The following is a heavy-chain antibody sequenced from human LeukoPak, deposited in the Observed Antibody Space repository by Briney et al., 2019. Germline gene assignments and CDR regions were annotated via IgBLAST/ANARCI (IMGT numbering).Heavy chain of an antibody. J-gene: IGHJ4*02. CDR3: ARDLYYYDSSGLEFGY. D-gene: IGHD3-22*01. V-gene: IGHV3-33*01. CDR2: IWYDGNNK. CDR1: GFTFSSYG. Sequence: GGSLRLSCAASGFTFSSYGMHWVRQAPGKGLERVAIIWYDGNNKYYADSVKGRFTISRDNSKNTLYLQMNSLRAEDTAVYYCARDLYYYDSSGLEFGYWGQGTLVTVSS.